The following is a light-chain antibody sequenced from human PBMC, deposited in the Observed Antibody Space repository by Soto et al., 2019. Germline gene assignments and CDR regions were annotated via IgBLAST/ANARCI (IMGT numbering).Light chain of an antibody. Sequence: IVWTPSPGTLSLSPCERATISVRSRQSVSSSYLAWYQQKPGQAPRLLLYGASSRATGIPHRFSGIGSGTDFTLTIRRLETEDFAVYDCQQHGSSPPITGGPGTKLEIK. J-gene: IGKJ5*01. V-gene: IGKV3-20*01. CDR2: GAS. CDR1: QSVSSSY. CDR3: QQHGSSPPIT.